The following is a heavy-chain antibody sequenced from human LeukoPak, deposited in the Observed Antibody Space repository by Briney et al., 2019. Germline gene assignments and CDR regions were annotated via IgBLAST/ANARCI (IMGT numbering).Heavy chain of an antibody. V-gene: IGHV1-69*13. Sequence: ASVKVSCKASGGTFSSYAISWVRQAPGQGLEWMGGIIPIFGTANYAQKFQGRVTITADESTSTAYMELRSLRSEDTAVYSCAKAQEPYCSSTSCPKSWFDPWGQGTLVTVSS. J-gene: IGHJ5*02. CDR3: AKAQEPYCSSTSCPKSWFDP. CDR2: IIPIFGTA. D-gene: IGHD2-2*01. CDR1: GGTFSSYA.